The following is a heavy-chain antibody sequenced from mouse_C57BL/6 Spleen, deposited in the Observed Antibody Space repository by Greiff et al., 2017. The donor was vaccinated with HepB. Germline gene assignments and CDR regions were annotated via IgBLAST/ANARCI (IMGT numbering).Heavy chain of an antibody. V-gene: IGHV1-22*01. J-gene: IGHJ4*01. CDR2: INPNNGGT. D-gene: IGHD1-1*01. CDR1: GYTFTDYN. CDR3: ARTRFYYGSSYNYAMDY. Sequence: EVQLQQSGPELVKPGASVKMSCKASGYTFTDYNMHWVKQSHGKSLEWIGYINPNNGGTSYNQKFKGKATLTVNKSSSTAYMELRSLTSEDSAVYYCARTRFYYGSSYNYAMDYWGQGTSVTVSS.